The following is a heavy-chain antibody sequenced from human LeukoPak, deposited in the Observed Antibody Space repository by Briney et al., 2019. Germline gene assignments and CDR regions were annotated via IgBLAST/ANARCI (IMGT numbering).Heavy chain of an antibody. D-gene: IGHD2-2*01. CDR1: VCTFTIYA. Sequence: SVTVSFTSCVCTFTIYAISWVRQPPGHGQEWMGGVIINFGTDNYAQKFQGRVTITADESTSTAYMELSSLRSEDTAVYYCARTRDIVVVPAAMRGYAFDIWGQGTMVTVSS. J-gene: IGHJ3*02. CDR2: VIINFGTD. CDR3: ARTRDIVVVPAAMRGYAFDI. V-gene: IGHV1-69*01.